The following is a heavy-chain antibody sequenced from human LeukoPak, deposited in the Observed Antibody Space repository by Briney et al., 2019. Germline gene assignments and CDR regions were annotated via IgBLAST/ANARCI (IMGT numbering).Heavy chain of an antibody. CDR2: LGPTDSYT. CDR3: ARLRDGSVDY. J-gene: IGHJ4*02. CDR1: GYNFTGHW. V-gene: IGHV5-10-1*01. Sequence: GESLKISCKGSGYNFTGHWISWVRQMPGKGLEWMGRLGPTDSYTNYSPSFQGHVTISADRSISTAYLQWNSLKASDTAIYYCARLRDGSVDYWGQGTLVTVSS.